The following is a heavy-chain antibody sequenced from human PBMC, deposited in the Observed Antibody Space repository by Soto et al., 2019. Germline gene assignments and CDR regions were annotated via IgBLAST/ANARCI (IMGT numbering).Heavy chain of an antibody. D-gene: IGHD3-10*01. J-gene: IGHJ3*02. Sequence: ASVKVSCKASGYTFTSYAMHWLRQSPGQRLEWMGWINAGNGNTKYSQKFQGRVTITRDTSASTAYMELSSLRSEDTAVYYCANLWFGELYAFDIWGQETMVTVSS. CDR3: ANLWFGELYAFDI. V-gene: IGHV1-3*01. CDR1: GYTFTSYA. CDR2: INAGNGNT.